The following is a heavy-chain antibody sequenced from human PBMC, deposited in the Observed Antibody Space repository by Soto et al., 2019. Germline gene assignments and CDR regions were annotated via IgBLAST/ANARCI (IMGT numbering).Heavy chain of an antibody. CDR2: IYPGDSDT. J-gene: IGHJ6*03. CDR3: ARLHYDYIWGSYHYYYTDV. D-gene: IGHD3-16*02. V-gene: IGHV5-51*01. CDR1: GYSFTSYW. Sequence: GESLKISCKGSGYSFTSYWIGWVRQMPGKSLEWMGIIYPGDSDTRYSPSFQGRVTISADKSISTAYLQWSSLKASDTAMYYCARLHYDYIWGSYHYYYTDVWGKGTTVTVSS.